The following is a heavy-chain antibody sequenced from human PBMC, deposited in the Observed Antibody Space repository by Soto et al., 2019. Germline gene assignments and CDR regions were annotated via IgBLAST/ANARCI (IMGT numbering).Heavy chain of an antibody. CDR2: INHSGST. CDR3: ARAPPYYYDSSGYYPHDAFDI. Sequence: SETLSLTCAVYGVSFSGYDWTWIRQPPGTGLEWIGEINHSGSTNYNPSLKSRVTISVDTSKNQFSLKLSSVTAADTAVYYCARAPPYYYDSSGYYPHDAFDIWGQGTMVTVSS. CDR1: GVSFSGYD. D-gene: IGHD3-22*01. J-gene: IGHJ3*02. V-gene: IGHV4-34*01.